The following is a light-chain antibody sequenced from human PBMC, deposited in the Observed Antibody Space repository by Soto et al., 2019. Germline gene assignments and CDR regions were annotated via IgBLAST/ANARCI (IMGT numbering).Light chain of an antibody. J-gene: IGLJ2*01. CDR1: SVCIGNNA. Sequence: QCVLTQPPSVSDAPRQRVTISCSGSSVCIGNNAVNWYQQLPGKAPKLLIYYDDLLPSGVSDRFSGSKSGTSASLAISGLHSEDEADYYCAAWDDSLNGPLFGGGTKVTVL. CDR3: AAWDDSLNGPL. CDR2: YDD. V-gene: IGLV1-36*01.